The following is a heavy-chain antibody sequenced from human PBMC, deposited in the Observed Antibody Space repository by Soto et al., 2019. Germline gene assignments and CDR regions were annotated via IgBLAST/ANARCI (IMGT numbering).Heavy chain of an antibody. D-gene: IGHD1-26*01. CDR3: VAARIVGATHDAFDI. V-gene: IGHV1-58*01. J-gene: IGHJ3*02. Sequence: SVKVSCKASGFTFTSSAVQWVRQARGQRLEWIGWIVVGSGNTNYAQKFQERVTITRDMSTSTAYMELSSLRSEDTAVYYCVAARIVGATHDAFDIWGQGTMVTVS. CDR1: GFTFTSSA. CDR2: IVVGSGNT.